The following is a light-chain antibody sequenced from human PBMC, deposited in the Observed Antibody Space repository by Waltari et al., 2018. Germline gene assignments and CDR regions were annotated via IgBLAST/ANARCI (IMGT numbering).Light chain of an antibody. J-gene: IGLJ1*01. CDR3: CSYVGLGTYV. CDR2: EVT. Sequence: QSGLAQPASASGSPGQSITIPCTATSSAAGNSTLVSWYQQRPGKAPRLLIYEVTKRAPGTSDRFSASKSGNTASLSISGLQAQEDEADYYCCSYVGLGTYVFGTGTKVTV. V-gene: IGLV2-23*02. CDR1: SSAAGNSTL.